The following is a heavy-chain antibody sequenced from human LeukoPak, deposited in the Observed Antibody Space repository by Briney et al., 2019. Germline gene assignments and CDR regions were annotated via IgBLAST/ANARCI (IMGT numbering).Heavy chain of an antibody. CDR3: AEGVPFRVDAFDI. CDR1: GITFDDHA. V-gene: IGHV3-9*01. D-gene: IGHD2-2*01. J-gene: IGHJ3*02. Sequence: GGSLTLSCAASGITFDDHAMHWVRHAPGKGLKWVSGITWSSDIRGYADSVKGRFTISRDTAKNSLYLQMNSLRAEDSDVYYCAEGVPFRVDAFDIWGQGTRVTVSS. CDR2: ITWSSDIR.